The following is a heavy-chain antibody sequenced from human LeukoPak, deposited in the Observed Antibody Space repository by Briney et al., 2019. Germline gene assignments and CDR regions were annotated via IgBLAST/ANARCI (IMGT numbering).Heavy chain of an antibody. V-gene: IGHV1-8*01. CDR2: MNPNSGNT. J-gene: IGHJ5*02. CDR1: GYTFTSYD. Sequence: ASVKVSCKASGYTFTSYDINWVRQATGQGLEWMGWMNPNSGNTGYAQKFQGRVTKTRNTSISTAYMELSSLRSEDTAAYYCARDLTIFGVVTNRFDPWGQGTLVTVSS. D-gene: IGHD3-3*01. CDR3: ARDLTIFGVVTNRFDP.